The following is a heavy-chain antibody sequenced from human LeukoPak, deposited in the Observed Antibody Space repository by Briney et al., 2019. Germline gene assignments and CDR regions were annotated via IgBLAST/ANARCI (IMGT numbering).Heavy chain of an antibody. CDR1: GFSFRTYA. CDR3: AIGPDLYDSSRYFDY. CDR2: IAYDGNNK. Sequence: PGGSLRLSCAASGFSFRTYAMHWVRQAPGKGPEWVATIAYDGNNKYYADSVRGRFTISRDNSKNTLYLQMKSLIPEDTAVYHCAIGPDLYDSSRYFDYWGQGTLVTVSS. V-gene: IGHV3-30-3*01. D-gene: IGHD3-22*01. J-gene: IGHJ4*02.